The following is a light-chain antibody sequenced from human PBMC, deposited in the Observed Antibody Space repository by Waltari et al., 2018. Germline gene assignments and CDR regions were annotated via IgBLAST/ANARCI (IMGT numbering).Light chain of an antibody. J-gene: IGLJ7*01. Sequence: QSVLTQPPSVSAAPGQRVTISCSGGSSNIGNNYVSWYRQFPGTAPKLLIDEDRGRPACIPGRFPGYKSGTSATLDITGLQAGDEADYYCGTWDSSLSGAVFGGGTHLTVL. CDR1: SSNIGNNY. V-gene: IGLV1-51*02. CDR2: EDR. CDR3: GTWDSSLSGAV.